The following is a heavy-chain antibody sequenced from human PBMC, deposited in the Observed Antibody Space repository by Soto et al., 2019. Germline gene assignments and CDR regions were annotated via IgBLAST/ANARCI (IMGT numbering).Heavy chain of an antibody. D-gene: IGHD6-13*01. CDR3: AKVGGEAAAGTAY. J-gene: IGHJ4*02. CDR2: ISYDGSNK. V-gene: IGHV3-30*18. Sequence: GGSLRLSCAASGFTFSSYGMHWVRQAPGKGLEWVAVISYDGSNKYYADSVKGRFTISRDNSKNTLYLQMNSLRAEDTAVYYCAKVGGEAAAGTAYWGQGTLVTVSS. CDR1: GFTFSSYG.